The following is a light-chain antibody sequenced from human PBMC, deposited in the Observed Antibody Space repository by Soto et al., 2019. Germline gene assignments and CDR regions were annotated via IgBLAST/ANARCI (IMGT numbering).Light chain of an antibody. CDR2: SAS. CDR1: QAISNY. V-gene: IGKV1-13*02. J-gene: IGKJ1*01. CDR3: QQYNSSPGT. Sequence: IQMTQSPSTLSASVGDRVTITCRASQAISNYLVWYQQKPGKAPNLLIYSASSLESGVPSRFSGSGSGTDFTLTINSLQPEDVAVYYCQQYNSSPGTFGQGTKVDIK.